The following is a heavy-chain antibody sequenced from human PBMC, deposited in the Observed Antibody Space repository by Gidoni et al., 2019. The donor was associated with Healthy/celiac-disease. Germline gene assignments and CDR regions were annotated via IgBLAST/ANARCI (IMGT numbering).Heavy chain of an antibody. V-gene: IGHV3-30*18. CDR1: GFTFSSYG. J-gene: IGHJ4*02. CDR2: VSYDENNK. CDR3: AKDLLRYCSGGSCYHPDY. Sequence: QVQLVESGGGVVQPGRSLRLSCAASGFTFSSYGMHWVRQAPGQGLELVAVVSYDENNKYYADSVKGRFTISRDNSKTTLYLQMNSLRAEDTAVYYCAKDLLRYCSGGSCYHPDYWGQGTLVTVSS. D-gene: IGHD2-15*01.